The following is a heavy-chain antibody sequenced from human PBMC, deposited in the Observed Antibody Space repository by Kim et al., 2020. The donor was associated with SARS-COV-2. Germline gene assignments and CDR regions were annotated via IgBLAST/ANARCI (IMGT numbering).Heavy chain of an antibody. J-gene: IGHJ4*02. CDR2: INHSGST. V-gene: IGHV4-34*01. CDR3: ARGGPATVAGYFDY. Sequence: SETLSLTCAVYGGSFSGYYWSWIRQPPGKGLEWIGEINHSGSTNYNPSLKSRVTISVDTSKNQFSLKLSSVTAADTAVYYCARGGPATVAGYFDYWGQGTLVTVSS. CDR1: GGSFSGYY. D-gene: IGHD6-19*01.